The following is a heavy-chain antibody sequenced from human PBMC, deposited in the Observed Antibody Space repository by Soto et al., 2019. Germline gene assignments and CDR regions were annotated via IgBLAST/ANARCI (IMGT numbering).Heavy chain of an antibody. J-gene: IGHJ4*02. CDR3: ARGVYTVTTGGYYFDY. CDR2: IWYDGSNK. V-gene: IGHV3-33*01. Sequence: PGGSLRLSCAASGFTFSSYGMHWVRQAPGKGLEWVAVIWYDGSNKYYADSVKGRFTISRDNSKNTLYLQMNSLRAEDTAVYYCARGVYTVTTGGYYFDYWGQGTLVTVSS. CDR1: GFTFSSYG. D-gene: IGHD4-17*01.